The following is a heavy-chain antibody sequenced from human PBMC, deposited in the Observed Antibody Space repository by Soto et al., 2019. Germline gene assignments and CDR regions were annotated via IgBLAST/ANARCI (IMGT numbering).Heavy chain of an antibody. CDR1: GGSISGYY. CDR3: ARRGACSSTSCPRLYYYYMDV. D-gene: IGHD2-2*01. CDR2: IYYSGST. J-gene: IGHJ6*03. V-gene: IGHV4-59*08. Sequence: PSETLSLTCTVSGGSISGYYWSWIRQPPGKGLEWIGYIYYSGSTNYNPSLKSRVTISVDTSKNQFSLKLSSVTAADTAVYYCARRGACSSTSCPRLYYYYMDVWGKGTTVTVSS.